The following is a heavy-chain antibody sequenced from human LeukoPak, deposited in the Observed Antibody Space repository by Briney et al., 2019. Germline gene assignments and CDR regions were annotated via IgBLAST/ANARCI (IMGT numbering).Heavy chain of an antibody. CDR2: IDTAGNT. CDR3: ARTSKVTSVMDI. V-gene: IGHV3-13*04. J-gene: IGHJ3*02. Sequence: GGSLRLSCAASGFTFSSYDMHWVRQATGKGLEWVSAIDTAGNTFYPGSVRGRFTISREDAKNSLYLQMNNVRAGDTAVYYCARTSKVTSVMDIWGQGTMVTVSS. D-gene: IGHD3-16*01. CDR1: GFTFSSYD.